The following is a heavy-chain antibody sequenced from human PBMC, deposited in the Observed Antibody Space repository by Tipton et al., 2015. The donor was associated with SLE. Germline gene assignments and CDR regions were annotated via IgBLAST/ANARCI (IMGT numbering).Heavy chain of an antibody. D-gene: IGHD2-8*01. J-gene: IGHJ6*02. CDR1: GGAFSGYN. CDR2: ISDGGGT. Sequence: TLSLTCAVYGGAFSGYNWIWVRQPPGKGLEWIGYISDGGGTNHNPSLKSRVAISVDPAKNQFSLKLTSVTAADTAVYYCARGMLTWRGAIIGVDVWGQGTSVNVSS. V-gene: IGHV4-59*08. CDR3: ARGMLTWRGAIIGVDV.